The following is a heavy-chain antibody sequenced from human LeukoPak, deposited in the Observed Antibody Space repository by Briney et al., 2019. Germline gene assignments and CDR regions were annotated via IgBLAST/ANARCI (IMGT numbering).Heavy chain of an antibody. CDR1: GGTFSSYA. J-gene: IGHJ4*02. D-gene: IGHD6-6*01. CDR3: ARDQHSSSSVGYFDY. Sequence: EASVKVSCKASGGTFSSYAISWVRQAPGQGLEWMGRIIPILGIANYAQKFQGRVTITADKSTSTAYMELRSLRSDDTAVYYCARDQHSSSSVGYFDYWGQGTLVPSPQ. CDR2: IIPILGIA. V-gene: IGHV1-69*04.